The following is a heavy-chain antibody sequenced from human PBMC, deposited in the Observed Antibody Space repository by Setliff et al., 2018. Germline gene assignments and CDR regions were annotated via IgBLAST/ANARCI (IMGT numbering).Heavy chain of an antibody. Sequence: GESLKISCAASGFSFSSYAMSWVRQAPGKGLEWVSTIIGSGISTYYADSVQGRVTISRDNHKNTLHLQMNGLRVEDTAIYYCAKSPHDFWSGRVFFDYWGQGMLVTVSS. J-gene: IGHJ4*01. D-gene: IGHD3-3*01. V-gene: IGHV3-23*01. CDR3: AKSPHDFWSGRVFFDY. CDR2: IIGSGIST. CDR1: GFSFSSYA.